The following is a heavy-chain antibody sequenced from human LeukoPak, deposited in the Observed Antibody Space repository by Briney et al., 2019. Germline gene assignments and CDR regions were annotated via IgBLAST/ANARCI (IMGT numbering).Heavy chain of an antibody. Sequence: GSLSLSCAASGFAFSKYWIHWVRQRPGEGLMWVSRINNDGSATVYADSVRGRFTISRDNDENTVYLQMSSLRSEDTAVYYCVRAGHQDYYYFDLWGRGTLVSVSS. J-gene: IGHJ2*01. CDR2: INNDGSAT. V-gene: IGHV3-74*01. CDR1: GFAFSKYW. CDR3: VRAGHQDYYYFDL.